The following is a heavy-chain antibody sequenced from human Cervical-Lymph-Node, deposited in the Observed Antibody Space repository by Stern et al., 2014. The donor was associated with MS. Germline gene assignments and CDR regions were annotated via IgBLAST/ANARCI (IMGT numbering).Heavy chain of an antibody. V-gene: IGHV1-3*01. CDR3: ARDGYSSGWRVFDY. J-gene: IGHJ4*02. CDR2: INVGVGDT. CDR1: GYTFTTYA. Sequence: QVQLVQSGAEVKKPGASVKVSCKASGYTFTTYAMHWVRQAPGQRPEWMGWINVGVGDTKYSQKFQDRVTITIDTSATTAYMELNSLRSDDTAMYYCARDGYSSGWRVFDYWGQGTPVTVSS. D-gene: IGHD6-19*01.